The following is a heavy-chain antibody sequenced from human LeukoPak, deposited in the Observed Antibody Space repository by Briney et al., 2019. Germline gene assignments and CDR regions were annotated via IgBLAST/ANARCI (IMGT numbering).Heavy chain of an antibody. J-gene: IGHJ3*02. CDR1: GFTFRTYG. D-gene: IGHD4-11*01. CDR2: IWYDGSNE. V-gene: IGHV3-33*01. Sequence: HPGGSLRLSCAASGFTFRTYGMHWVRQAPGTGLEWVASIWYDGSNENYVDSVKGRFTISRDNSRNTLYLQMNSLRVEDTAVYYRSRNDYTNYKDALDIWGRGTKVTVSS. CDR3: SRNDYTNYKDALDI.